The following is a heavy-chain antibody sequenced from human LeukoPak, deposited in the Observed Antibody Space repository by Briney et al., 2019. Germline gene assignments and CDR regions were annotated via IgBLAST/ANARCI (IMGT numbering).Heavy chain of an antibody. Sequence: GESLKISCKGSGYSFTSYWIGWVRQMPGKGLEWMGIIYPGDSDTRYSPSFQGQVTISADKSISTAYLQWSSLKASDTAMYYCARPGTPYSSSWYGAFDIWGQGTMVTVSS. J-gene: IGHJ3*02. CDR1: GYSFTSYW. V-gene: IGHV5-51*01. D-gene: IGHD6-13*01. CDR3: ARPGTPYSSSWYGAFDI. CDR2: IYPGDSDT.